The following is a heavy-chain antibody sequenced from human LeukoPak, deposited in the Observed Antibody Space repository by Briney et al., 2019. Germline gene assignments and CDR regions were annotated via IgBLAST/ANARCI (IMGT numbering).Heavy chain of an antibody. CDR1: GFTLDDYG. Sequence: GGSLRLSCAASGFTLDDYGMSWVRQAPGKGLEWVSGINWNGGSTGYADSVKGRFTISRDNAKNSLYLQMNSLRAEDTALYYCARVGGSGSYSFFDYWGQGTLVTVSS. CDR2: INWNGGST. J-gene: IGHJ4*02. D-gene: IGHD3-10*01. V-gene: IGHV3-20*04. CDR3: ARVGGSGSYSFFDY.